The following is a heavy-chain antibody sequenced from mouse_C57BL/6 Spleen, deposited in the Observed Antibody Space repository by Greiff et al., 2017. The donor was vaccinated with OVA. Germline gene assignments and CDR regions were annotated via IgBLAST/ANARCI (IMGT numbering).Heavy chain of an antibody. CDR1: GYTFTDYY. CDR3: ARIGDGSSCAY. D-gene: IGHD1-1*01. J-gene: IGHJ3*01. Sequence: EVQLQQSGPELVKPGASVKISCKASGYTFTDYYMNWVKQSHGQSLEWIGDINPNNGGTSYNQKFKGKATLTVDKSSSTAYMELRSLTSEDSAVYYCARIGDGSSCAYWGQGTLVTVSA. V-gene: IGHV1-26*01. CDR2: INPNNGGT.